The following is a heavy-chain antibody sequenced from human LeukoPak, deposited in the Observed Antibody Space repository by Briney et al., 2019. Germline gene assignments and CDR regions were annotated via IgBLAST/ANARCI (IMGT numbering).Heavy chain of an antibody. CDR3: AKGLSTYYYYYMDV. J-gene: IGHJ6*03. Sequence: GGSLRLSCAASGFTFDDYGMSWVRQAPGKGLEWVSGISGSGGSTYYADSVKGRFTISRDNSKNTLYLQMNSLRAEDTAVYYCAKGLSTYYYYYMDVWGKGTTVTVSS. D-gene: IGHD2/OR15-2a*01. CDR1: GFTFDDYG. V-gene: IGHV3-23*01. CDR2: ISGSGGST.